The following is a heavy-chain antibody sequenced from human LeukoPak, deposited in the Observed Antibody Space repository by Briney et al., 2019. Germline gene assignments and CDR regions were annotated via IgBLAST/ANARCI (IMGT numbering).Heavy chain of an antibody. D-gene: IGHD2-15*01. CDR1: RFSFSSYS. CDR2: ITSSSSFI. J-gene: IGHJ4*02. CDR3: LGYCSGGNCYSGGY. V-gene: IGHV3-21*04. Sequence: PGGSLRLSCAASRFSFSSYSMNWVRQAPGKGLEWVSSITSSSSFIYYADSVKGRFTISRDNSKNTQSLQMNSLRAEDTAVYYCLGYCSGGNCYSGGYWGQGTLVTVSS.